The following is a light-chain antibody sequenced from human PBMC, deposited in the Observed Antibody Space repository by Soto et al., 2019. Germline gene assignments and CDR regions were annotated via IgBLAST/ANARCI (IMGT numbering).Light chain of an antibody. CDR3: WTWDSSLSAGV. J-gene: IGLJ3*02. CDR1: SSNIGENF. V-gene: IGLV1-51*01. Sequence: QSALTQPPSVSAAPGQTVTISCSGSSSNIGENFVSWYQHIPGTAPKLVIHDTSGRPSGIPDRFSGSKSGTSAILGITGLQTGDEATYYCWTWDSSLSAGVFGGGTKLTVL. CDR2: DTS.